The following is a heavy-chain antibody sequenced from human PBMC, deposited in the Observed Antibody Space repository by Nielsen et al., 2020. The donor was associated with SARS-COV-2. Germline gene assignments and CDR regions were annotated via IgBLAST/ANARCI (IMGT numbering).Heavy chain of an antibody. J-gene: IGHJ6*02. CDR1: GYSFTSYW. D-gene: IGHD5-18*01. Sequence: GESLKISCQGSGYSFTSYWIGWVRQMPGKGLEWVGLIYPGDSDTRYSPSFQGQVSISADKSLSTAYLQWSSLKASDTAMYYCARIVYRGYRYYYYYYGMDVWGQGTTVTVSS. CDR3: ARIVYRGYRYYYYYYGMDV. V-gene: IGHV5-51*01. CDR2: IYPGDSDT.